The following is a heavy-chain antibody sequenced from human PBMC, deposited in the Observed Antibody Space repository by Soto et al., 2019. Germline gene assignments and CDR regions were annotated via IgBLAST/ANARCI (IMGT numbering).Heavy chain of an antibody. V-gene: IGHV3-7*03. CDR2: IKEDGSEK. CDR3: TRKRFGMDV. Sequence: LRLSCAASGFTFSNSGMSWVRQAPGKGLEWVANIKEDGSEKDYVDPVKGRFTITRDNAKNSLYLQMNNLRAEDTAVYFCTRKRFGMDVWGQGTTVTVSS. CDR1: GFTFSNSG. J-gene: IGHJ6*02.